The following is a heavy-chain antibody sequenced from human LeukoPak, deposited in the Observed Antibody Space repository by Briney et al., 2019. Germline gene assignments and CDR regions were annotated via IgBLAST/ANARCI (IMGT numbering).Heavy chain of an antibody. Sequence: GGSLRLSCAASGFTVSSNYMSWVRQAPGKGLEWGSVIYSGGSTYYADSVKGRFTISRHNSKNTLYLQMNSLRAEDTAVYYCARVAAGAAFDIWGQGTMVTVSS. V-gene: IGHV3-53*04. CDR1: GFTVSSNY. J-gene: IGHJ3*02. CDR3: ARVAAGAAFDI. D-gene: IGHD6-13*01. CDR2: IYSGGST.